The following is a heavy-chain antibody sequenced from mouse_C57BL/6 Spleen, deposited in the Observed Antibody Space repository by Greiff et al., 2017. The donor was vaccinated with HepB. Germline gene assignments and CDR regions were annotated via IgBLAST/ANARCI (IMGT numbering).Heavy chain of an antibody. D-gene: IGHD1-1*01. CDR1: GYTFTDYY. V-gene: IGHV1-26*01. CDR2: INPNNGGT. Sequence: EVQLQQSGPELVKPGASVKISCKASGYTFTDYYMNWVKQSHGKSLEWIGDINPNNGGTSYNQKFKGKATLTVDKSSSTAYMELRSLTSEDSAVYYCARAPSYYGSSALAYWGQGTLVTVSA. CDR3: ARAPSYYGSSALAY. J-gene: IGHJ3*01.